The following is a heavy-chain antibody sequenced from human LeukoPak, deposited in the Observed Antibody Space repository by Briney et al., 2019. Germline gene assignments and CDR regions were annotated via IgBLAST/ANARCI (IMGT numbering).Heavy chain of an antibody. V-gene: IGHV3-64*01. CDR1: GFTFSSYA. D-gene: IGHD1-26*01. Sequence: PGGSLRLSCVASGFTFSSYAMHWVRQAPGKGLEYVSAISGNGGSTYCANSVKGRFTISRDNSKNTLYLQMGSLRAEDMAVYYCAREGSSGSYKIWGQGTLVTVSS. CDR2: ISGNGGST. CDR3: AREGSSGSYKI. J-gene: IGHJ4*02.